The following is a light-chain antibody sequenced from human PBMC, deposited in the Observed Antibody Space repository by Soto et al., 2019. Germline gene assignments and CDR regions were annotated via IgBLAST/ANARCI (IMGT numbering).Light chain of an antibody. V-gene: IGLV2-11*01. J-gene: IGLJ1*01. Sequence: QSVLTQPRSVSGSPGQSVTISCTGTSGDVGAYNYVSWYQQHPGKAPKLMIYGVSKRPSGVPDRFSGSKSGNTASLTISGLQAYDEADYYCCSHAGSFYVFGTGTKVTVL. CDR2: GVS. CDR3: CSHAGSFYV. CDR1: SGDVGAYNY.